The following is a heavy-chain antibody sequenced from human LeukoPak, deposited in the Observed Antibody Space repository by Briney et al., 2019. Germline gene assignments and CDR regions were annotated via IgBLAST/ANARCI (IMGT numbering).Heavy chain of an antibody. Sequence: GGSLRLSCAASGFTFXNYGMHWVRQAPGKGLEWVAVIWYDGNNKYYADSVKGRFTISRDNSKNTLYLQMNSLRAEDTAVYYCARDLRYSSGWSGPGEMDYWGQGTLVTVSS. D-gene: IGHD6-19*01. CDR1: GFTFXNYG. J-gene: IGHJ4*02. CDR3: ARDLRYSSGWSGPGEMDY. V-gene: IGHV3-33*01. CDR2: IWYDGNNK.